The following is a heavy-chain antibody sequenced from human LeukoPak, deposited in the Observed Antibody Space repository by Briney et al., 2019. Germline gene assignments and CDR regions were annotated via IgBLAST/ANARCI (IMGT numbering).Heavy chain of an antibody. V-gene: IGHV4-59*01. CDR3: ARDRFYDNSGFRRLDF. Sequence: SETLSLTCNVSGGPISDYYWSWIRQPPGKGLEWIGYIYFRGTTNYSPSFQSRVSISVDTSKNQFSRRLTSVTAADTAVYYCARDRFYDNSGFRRLDFWGQGLLVTVSS. CDR1: GGPISDYY. J-gene: IGHJ4*02. CDR2: IYFRGTT. D-gene: IGHD3-22*01.